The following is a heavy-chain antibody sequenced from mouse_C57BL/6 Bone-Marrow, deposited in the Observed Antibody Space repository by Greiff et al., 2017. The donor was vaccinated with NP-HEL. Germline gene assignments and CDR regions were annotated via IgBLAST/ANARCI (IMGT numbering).Heavy chain of an antibody. Sequence: EVKLQESGAELVRPGASVKLSCTASGFNIKDDYMHWVKQRPEQGLEWIGWIDPENGDTEYASKFQGKATITADTSSNTVYLQLSSLTSEDTAVYYCTFYYYSSSSYWYFDVWGTGTTVTVSS. CDR1: GFNIKDDY. V-gene: IGHV14-4*01. CDR2: IDPENGDT. J-gene: IGHJ1*03. D-gene: IGHD1-1*01. CDR3: TFYYYSSSSYWYFDV.